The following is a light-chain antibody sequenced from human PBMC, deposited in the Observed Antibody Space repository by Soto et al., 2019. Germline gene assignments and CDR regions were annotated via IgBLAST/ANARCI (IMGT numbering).Light chain of an antibody. J-gene: IGKJ5*01. Sequence: DIQMTQSPSSLSASVGDRVTITCRASQSISSYLNWYQQKPGKAPKLLIHATSSLESGVPSRFSGSVSGTDFTLTISSLQPEDFATYYCQKSYSIPITFGQGTRLDIK. CDR2: ATS. CDR1: QSISSY. CDR3: QKSYSIPIT. V-gene: IGKV1-39*01.